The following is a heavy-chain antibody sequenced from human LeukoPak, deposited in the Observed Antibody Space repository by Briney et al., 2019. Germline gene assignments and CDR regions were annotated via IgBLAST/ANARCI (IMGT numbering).Heavy chain of an antibody. CDR2: INYSGST. V-gene: IGHV4-34*01. D-gene: IGHD3-22*01. CDR3: ARVHFDTRLNQMYDAFDL. CDR1: GGSFSGYY. J-gene: IGHJ3*01. Sequence: SETLSLTCAVSGGSFSGYYWSWIRQPPGKGLEWIGDINYSGSTNYNPSLKSRVSISVDTSMNHFSPKLSSVTAADTAVYYCARVHFDTRLNQMYDAFDLWGQGTMVTVSS.